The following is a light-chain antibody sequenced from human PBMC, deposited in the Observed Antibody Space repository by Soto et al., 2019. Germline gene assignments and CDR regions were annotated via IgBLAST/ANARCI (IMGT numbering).Light chain of an antibody. CDR3: QSYDSSNVV. Sequence: NFMLTQPHSVSESPGKTVTISCTRSSGSIASNYVQWYQQRPGSSPNTVIYEDNQRPSGVPDRFSGSIDSSSNSASLTISGLKTEDEADSYCQSYDSSNVVFGGGTKLTVL. CDR2: EDN. J-gene: IGLJ2*01. V-gene: IGLV6-57*01. CDR1: SGSIASNY.